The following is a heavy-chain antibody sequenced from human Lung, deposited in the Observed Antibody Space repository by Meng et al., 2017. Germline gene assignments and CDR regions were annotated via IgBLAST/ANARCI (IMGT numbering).Heavy chain of an antibody. CDR2: IIPSSGDA. CDR1: GYTFIDAY. D-gene: IGHD1-7*01. V-gene: IGHV1-2*06. Sequence: QVQLVQFGAEVKKTGASVKLSCRASGYTFIDAYVHWVRQAPGQGLEWMGRIIPSSGDANSAQKFLGRVTLTWDTSISTAYMELSSLRSDDTAIYYCARDGGNYDFDYWGQGTLVTVSS. J-gene: IGHJ4*02. CDR3: ARDGGNYDFDY.